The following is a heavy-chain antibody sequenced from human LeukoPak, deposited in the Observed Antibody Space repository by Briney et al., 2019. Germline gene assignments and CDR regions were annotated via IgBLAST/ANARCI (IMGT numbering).Heavy chain of an antibody. D-gene: IGHD1-26*01. CDR2: IKQDENEQ. V-gene: IGHV3-7*03. CDR1: GITVSRYW. Sequence: PGGSLRLSCAASGITVSRYWMSWVRQTPGGGLEWVANIKQDENEQDYVDSAGGRFTISRDNVKNSLYLQMNSLRVEDTALYFCATYSGVHHKTFDDWGQGTLVTVSS. CDR3: ATYSGVHHKTFDD. J-gene: IGHJ4*02.